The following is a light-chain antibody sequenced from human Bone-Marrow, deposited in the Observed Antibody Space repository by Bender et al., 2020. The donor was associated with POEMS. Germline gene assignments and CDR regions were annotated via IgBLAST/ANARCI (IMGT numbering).Light chain of an antibody. J-gene: IGLJ1*01. Sequence: QSALTQPASVSGSPGQSITIFCTGSSSDVGKYNLVSWYQQHPGKAPKLMIYDVSNRPSGVSNRFSGSKSGNTASLTISGLQAEDEADYYCNSYTSSSTLVFGTGTKVTVL. CDR2: DVS. V-gene: IGLV2-14*02. CDR1: SSDVGKYNL. CDR3: NSYTSSSTLV.